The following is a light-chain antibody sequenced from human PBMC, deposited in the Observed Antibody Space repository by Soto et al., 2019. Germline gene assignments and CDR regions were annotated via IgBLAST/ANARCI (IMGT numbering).Light chain of an antibody. CDR2: DVI. CDR3: FSHTGTTMYF. CDR1: TSDIGGYNY. Sequence: QSALTQPASVSGSPGQSITISCTGSTSDIGGYNYVSWYQHHPGKAPQLIIFDVINRPSGVSNRFSGSKSGNTASLTIFGLQAEDEADYYCFSHTGTTMYFFGTGTKVTVL. J-gene: IGLJ1*01. V-gene: IGLV2-14*03.